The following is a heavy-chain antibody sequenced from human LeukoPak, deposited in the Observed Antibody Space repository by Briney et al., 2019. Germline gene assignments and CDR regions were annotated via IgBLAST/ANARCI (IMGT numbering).Heavy chain of an antibody. CDR3: ARISNYYYYMDV. Sequence: GGSLRLSCAASGFTFSDYYMSWIRQAPGKGLEWVSYISSSGSTIYYADSVKGRFTISRDNAKNLLYLQMNSLRAEDTAVYYCARISNYYYYMDVWGKGTTVTVSS. CDR1: GFTFSDYY. J-gene: IGHJ6*03. CDR2: ISSSGSTI. V-gene: IGHV3-11*04.